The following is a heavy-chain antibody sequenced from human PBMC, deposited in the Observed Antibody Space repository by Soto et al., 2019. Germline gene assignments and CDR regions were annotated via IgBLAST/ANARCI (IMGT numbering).Heavy chain of an antibody. CDR3: ERDKSYYDMGTFDY. CDR2: ISTYNGNT. CDR1: VYTCTSDG. Sequence: ASVKVSFKASVYTCTSDGISWVRHAPGQGLEWMGWISTYNGNTNYEQNLQDRITMTTDTSTRTVHMELRSLRADDTAIYFCERDKSYYDMGTFDYWGQGTLVTVPS. V-gene: IGHV1-18*01. J-gene: IGHJ4*02. D-gene: IGHD1-26*01.